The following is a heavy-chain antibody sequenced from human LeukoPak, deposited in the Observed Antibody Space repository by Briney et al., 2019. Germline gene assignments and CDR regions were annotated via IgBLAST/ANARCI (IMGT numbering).Heavy chain of an antibody. CDR2: IKPDGSAG. V-gene: IGHV3-7*03. Sequence: PGGSLRLSCAASGFTFSTYWMTWVRLAPAKGLEWVANIKPDGSAGYYVDSVEGRFTISRDNAKNSLYLQMNSLRAEDTAVYYCGREGRWMGALDYWGQGTLVTVSS. J-gene: IGHJ4*02. CDR1: GFTFSTYW. CDR3: GREGRWMGALDY. D-gene: IGHD1-26*01.